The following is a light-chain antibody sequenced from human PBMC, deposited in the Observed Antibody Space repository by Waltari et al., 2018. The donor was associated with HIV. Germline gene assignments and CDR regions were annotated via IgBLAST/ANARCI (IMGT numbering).Light chain of an antibody. Sequence: ENVLTQSPATLSLSPGERATLSCSANQSISSAYLAWYQQKPGQVPRLLIYGTSNRATGIPDRCSGSGSGTDFKLTISRLEPEDFAVYYCQQYGGTPYTFGRGTKLDIK. J-gene: IGKJ2*01. CDR2: GTS. CDR3: QQYGGTPYT. CDR1: QSISSAY. V-gene: IGKV3-20*01.